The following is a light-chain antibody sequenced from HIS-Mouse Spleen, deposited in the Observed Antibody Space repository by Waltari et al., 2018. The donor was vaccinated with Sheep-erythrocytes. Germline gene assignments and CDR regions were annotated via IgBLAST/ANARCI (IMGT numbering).Light chain of an antibody. CDR2: DVS. V-gene: IGLV2-11*01. CDR3: CSYAGSYNHV. J-gene: IGLJ1*01. Sequence: QSALTQPRSVSGSPGQSVTISCPGTSSDVGGYNYVSWYQQHPGKAPKLMIYDVSRRPSGVPDRLSGSKSGNTASLTISGLQAEDEADYYCCSYAGSYNHVFATGTKVTVL. CDR1: SSDVGGYNY.